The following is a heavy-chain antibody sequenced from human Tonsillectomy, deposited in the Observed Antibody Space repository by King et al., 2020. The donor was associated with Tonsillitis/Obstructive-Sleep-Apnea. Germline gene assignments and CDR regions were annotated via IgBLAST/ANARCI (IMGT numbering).Heavy chain of an antibody. V-gene: IGHV3-21*01. CDR2: ISSSSSYI. Sequence: VQLVESGGGLVKPGGSLRLSCAASGFTFSSYSMNWVRQAPGKGLEWVSSISSSSSYIYYAVSVKGRFTISRDNAKNSLYLQMNSLRAEDTAVYYCARAGGSGSYLPYYMDVWGKGTTVTVSS. D-gene: IGHD3-10*01. CDR3: ARAGGSGSYLPYYMDV. CDR1: GFTFSSYS. J-gene: IGHJ6*03.